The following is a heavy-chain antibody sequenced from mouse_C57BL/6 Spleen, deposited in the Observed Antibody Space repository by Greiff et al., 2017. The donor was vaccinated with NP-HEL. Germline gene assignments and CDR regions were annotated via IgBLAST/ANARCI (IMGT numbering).Heavy chain of an antibody. D-gene: IGHD1-1*01. CDR2: INPSNGGT. J-gene: IGHJ2*01. CDR1: GYTFTSYW. Sequence: VQLQQPGTELVKPGASVKLSCKASGYTFTSYWMHWVKQRPGQGLEWIGNINPSNGGTNYNEKFKSKATLTVDKSSSTAYMQLSSLTSEDSAVYYCARGDLYYGSSLYYFDYWGQGTTLTVSS. CDR3: ARGDLYYGSSLYYFDY. V-gene: IGHV1-53*01.